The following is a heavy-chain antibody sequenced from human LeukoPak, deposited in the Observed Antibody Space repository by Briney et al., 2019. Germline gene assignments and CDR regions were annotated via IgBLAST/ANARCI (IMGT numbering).Heavy chain of an antibody. CDR2: IYSDNT. CDR1: GFTVSSNS. CDR3: AKGGASVTGYVDY. Sequence: PGGSLRLSCTVSGFTVSSNSMSWVRQAPGKGLEWVSFIYSDNTHYSDSVKGRFTISRDNSQNTLYLQMNSLRPEDTAVYYCAKGGASVTGYVDYWGQGTLVTVSS. J-gene: IGHJ4*02. V-gene: IGHV3-66*03. D-gene: IGHD2-21*02.